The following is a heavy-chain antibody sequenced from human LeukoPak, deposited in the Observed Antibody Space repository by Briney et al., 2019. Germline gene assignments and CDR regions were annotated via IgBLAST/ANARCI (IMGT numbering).Heavy chain of an antibody. CDR3: ARDPCSENYGNYYYYYMDV. V-gene: IGHV3-21*01. J-gene: IGHJ6*03. Sequence: GGSLRLSWATSGFTFNNYNMNWVRQAPGRALEWVSSITSSGTYIFYADSVKGRFTISRDNAKNSLYLQMNSLGPEDTAVYYCARDPCSENYGNYYYYYMDVWGKGTTVTISS. D-gene: IGHD2-15*01. CDR2: ITSSGTYI. CDR1: GFTFNNYN.